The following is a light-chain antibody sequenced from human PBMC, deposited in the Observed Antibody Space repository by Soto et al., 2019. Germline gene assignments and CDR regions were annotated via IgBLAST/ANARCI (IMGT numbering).Light chain of an antibody. CDR1: QSVSSSY. V-gene: IGKV3-11*01. CDR2: DAS. Sequence: EIVLTQSPGTLSLSPGERATLSCRASQSVSSSYLAWYQQKPGQAPRLLIYDASNRATGIPARFSGSGPGTDFTLTISSLEPEDFAVYYCQQRSNWSSITFGQGTRLEIK. CDR3: QQRSNWSSIT. J-gene: IGKJ5*01.